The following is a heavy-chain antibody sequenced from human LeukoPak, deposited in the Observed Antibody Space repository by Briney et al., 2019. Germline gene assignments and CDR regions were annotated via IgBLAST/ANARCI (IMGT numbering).Heavy chain of an antibody. CDR2: IHHSGST. J-gene: IGHJ4*02. CDR3: AAHRYSSGWYLGY. CDR1: GGSISSYY. V-gene: IGHV4-59*01. Sequence: SETLSLTCSVSGGSISSYYWSWIRQPPGKGLEYIGYIHHSGSTNNNPSLESRVTVSIDTAKNQFSLKLNSVTAADTALYYCAAHRYSSGWYLGYWGQGTLVTVSS. D-gene: IGHD6-19*01.